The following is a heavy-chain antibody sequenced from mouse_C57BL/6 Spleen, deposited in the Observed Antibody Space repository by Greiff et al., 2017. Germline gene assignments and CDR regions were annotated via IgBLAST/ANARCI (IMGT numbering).Heavy chain of an antibody. CDR1: GFTFSDYY. CDR2: INYDGSST. CDR3: ARERLTHFDY. V-gene: IGHV5-16*01. Sequence: EVKVVESEGGLVQPGSSMKLSCTASGFTFSDYYMAWVRQVPEKGLEWVANINYDGSSTYYLDSLKSRFIISRDNAKNILYLQMSSLKSEDTATYYCARERLTHFDYWGQGTTLTVSS. J-gene: IGHJ2*01. D-gene: IGHD3-2*02.